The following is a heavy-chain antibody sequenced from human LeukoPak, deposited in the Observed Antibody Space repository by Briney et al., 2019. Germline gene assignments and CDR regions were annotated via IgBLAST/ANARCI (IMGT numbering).Heavy chain of an antibody. V-gene: IGHV3-23*01. D-gene: IGHD3-22*01. CDR1: GLTFSNYA. CDR2: ISGSGGNT. CDR3: AKDWNYYDSSGYYYFDY. J-gene: IGHJ4*02. Sequence: GGSLRLSCAASGLTFSNYAMSWVRQAPGKGLGWVSGISGSGGNTYYADSVKGRFTISRDNSKNALYLQMNSLRAEDTAVYYCAKDWNYYDSSGYYYFDYWGQGTLVTVSS.